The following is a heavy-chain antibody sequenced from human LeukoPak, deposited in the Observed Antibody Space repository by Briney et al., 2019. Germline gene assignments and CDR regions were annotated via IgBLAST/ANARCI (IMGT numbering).Heavy chain of an antibody. CDR3: ARVIRDSSGYYYPYYYYYMDV. V-gene: IGHV3-7*01. J-gene: IGHJ6*03. D-gene: IGHD3-22*01. Sequence: PGGSLRLSCAAPGFTFSSYWMSWVRQAPGKGLEWVANIKQDGSEKYYVDSVKGRFTISRDNAKNSLYLQMNSLRAEDTAVYYCARVIRDSSGYYYPYYYYYMDVWGKGTTVTVSS. CDR2: IKQDGSEK. CDR1: GFTFSSYW.